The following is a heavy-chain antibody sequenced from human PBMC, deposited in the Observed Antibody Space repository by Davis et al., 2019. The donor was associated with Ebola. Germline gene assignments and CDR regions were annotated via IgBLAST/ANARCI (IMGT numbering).Heavy chain of an antibody. CDR1: GYTFTKYW. CDR2: IYTGDSDT. J-gene: IGHJ3*02. Sequence: GESLKISCQGSGYTFTKYWIGWVRQMPGKGLEWMGIIYTGDSDTRYSPSFRGQVTISADKSSKTAFLQWSSLKASDTAMYYCASLRRTITGMDDGFDIWGQGTMVTVSS. CDR3: ASLRRTITGMDDGFDI. V-gene: IGHV5-51*01. D-gene: IGHD7-27*01.